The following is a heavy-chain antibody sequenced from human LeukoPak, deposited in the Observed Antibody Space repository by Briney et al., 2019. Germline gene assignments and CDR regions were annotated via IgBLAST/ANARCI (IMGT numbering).Heavy chain of an antibody. CDR2: IYYSGST. Sequence: SETLSLTCTVSGGSISSYYWSWIRQPPGKGLEWIGYIYYSGSTNYNPSLKSRVTIPVDTSKNQFSLKLSSVTAADTAVYYCARVGYRDRHFDYWGQGTLVTVSS. CDR1: GGSISSYY. J-gene: IGHJ4*02. D-gene: IGHD5-24*01. CDR3: ARVGYRDRHFDY. V-gene: IGHV4-59*01.